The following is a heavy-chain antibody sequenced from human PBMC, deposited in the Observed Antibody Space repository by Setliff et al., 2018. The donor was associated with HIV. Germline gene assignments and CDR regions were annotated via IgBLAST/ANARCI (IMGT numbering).Heavy chain of an antibody. CDR1: GGSFGGYY. J-gene: IGHJ4*02. CDR2: INHHKHT. CDR3: ARNSQSGIQPLLLAS. V-gene: IGHV4-34*01. D-gene: IGHD1-1*01. Sequence: SETLSLTCVVYGGSFGGYYWSWIRQPPGKGLEWIGEINHHKHTNYNPSLKSRVTMSVDTSKNQFSLMLDSVTSADTAVYYCARNSQSGIQPLLLASWGPGTLVTVSS.